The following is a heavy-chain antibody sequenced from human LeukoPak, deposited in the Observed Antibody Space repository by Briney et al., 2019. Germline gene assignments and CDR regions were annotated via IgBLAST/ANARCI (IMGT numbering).Heavy chain of an antibody. J-gene: IGHJ5*02. Sequence: SETLSLTCAVYGGSFSGYYWSWIRQPPGKGLEWIGEINHSGSTNYNPSLKSRVTISVDTSKNQFSLKLTSVTAADTAVYYCARGHYYDSSGYWWFDPWGQGTLVTVSS. CDR3: ARGHYYDSSGYWWFDP. CDR1: GGSFSGYY. CDR2: INHSGST. V-gene: IGHV4-34*01. D-gene: IGHD3-22*01.